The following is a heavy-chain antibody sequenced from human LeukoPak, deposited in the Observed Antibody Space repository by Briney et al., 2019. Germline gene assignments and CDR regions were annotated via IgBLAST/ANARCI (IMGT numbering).Heavy chain of an antibody. CDR1: GGSISNYY. J-gene: IGHJ4*02. CDR3: ASTSEY. Sequence: SETLSLTCTVSGGSISNYYWSWLRQPPGKGLEWIGYIYYSGSTNYNPSLKSRVTISVDTSKNQFSLKLSSVTAADTAVYYCASTSEYWGQGTLVTVSS. CDR2: IYYSGST. V-gene: IGHV4-59*12.